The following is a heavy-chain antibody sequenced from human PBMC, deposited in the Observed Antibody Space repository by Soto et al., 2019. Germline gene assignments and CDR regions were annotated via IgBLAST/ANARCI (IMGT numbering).Heavy chain of an antibody. D-gene: IGHD3-10*01. V-gene: IGHV4-38-2*01. CDR1: GYSISSGYY. J-gene: IGHJ4*02. Sequence: SETLSLTCAVSGYSISSGYYWGWIRQPPGKGLEWIGSIYYSGSTYYNPSLKSRVTISVDTSKNQFSLKLSSVTAADTAVYYCARHSSYGSGNTLNFDYWGQGTLVTVSS. CDR3: ARHSSYGSGNTLNFDY. CDR2: IYYSGST.